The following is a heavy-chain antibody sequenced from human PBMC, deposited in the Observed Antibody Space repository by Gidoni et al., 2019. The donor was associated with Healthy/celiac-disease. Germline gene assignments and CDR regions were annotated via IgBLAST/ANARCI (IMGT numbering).Heavy chain of an antibody. Sequence: EVQLVESGRGLVKPGGSLRLSCAAYGFTFSTHRLNWVLQASGKGLEGVSYISSSSSYIHDADSVKGRFTISRDNAKNSLYLQMNSLRAEYTAVYYCARRGLPVGDGYNSYAFDIWGQGTMVTVSS. V-gene: IGHV3-21*01. CDR2: ISSSSSYI. J-gene: IGHJ3*02. D-gene: IGHD5-12*01. CDR1: GFTFSTHR. CDR3: ARRGLPVGDGYNSYAFDI.